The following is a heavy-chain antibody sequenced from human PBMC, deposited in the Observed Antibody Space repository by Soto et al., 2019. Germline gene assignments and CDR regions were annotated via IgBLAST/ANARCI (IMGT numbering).Heavy chain of an antibody. CDR1: GGSISSGDYY. CDR3: ARVRREISVTLVQYFFDY. Sequence: QVQLQESGPGLVKPSQTLSLTCTVSGGSISSGDYYWSWIRQPPGKGLEWIGYIYHSGSTYYNPSLKSRVSISVDTSKNQFSLNLSSVTAADTAVFYCARVRREISVTLVQYFFDYWGQGTLVTVSS. CDR2: IYHSGST. D-gene: IGHD4-17*01. V-gene: IGHV4-30-4*01. J-gene: IGHJ4*02.